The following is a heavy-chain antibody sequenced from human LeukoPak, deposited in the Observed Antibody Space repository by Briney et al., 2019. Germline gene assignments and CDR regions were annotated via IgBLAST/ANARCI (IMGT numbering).Heavy chain of an antibody. CDR3: ARDSAGNDY. CDR2: IKQDGSEK. J-gene: IGHJ4*02. V-gene: IGHV3-7*01. D-gene: IGHD6-13*01. Sequence: PGGSLLLSCAASGFTFSTYWMSWVRPAPGKGLEWVANIKQDGSEKYYVDSVKGRFTISRDNAKNSLYLQMNSLRAEDTAMYYCARDSAGNDYWGQGTLVTVSS. CDR1: GFTFSTYW.